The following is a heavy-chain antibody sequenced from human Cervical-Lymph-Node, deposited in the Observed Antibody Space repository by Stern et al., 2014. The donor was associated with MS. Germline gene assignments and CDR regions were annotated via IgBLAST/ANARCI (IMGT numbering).Heavy chain of an antibody. J-gene: IGHJ4*02. CDR2: IGSSGDV. V-gene: IGHV3-11*01. D-gene: IGHD4-17*01. Sequence: VQLVESGGGLVQPGGSLRLSCTASGLNFNIYSMAWVRRAPGQGLEWVSFIGSSGDVYHADSVMGRFAITRNNSRNSLYLQMDSLRVDDMGVYYCASVRYGQFDFWGQGTLVTVSA. CDR1: GLNFNIYS. CDR3: ASVRYGQFDF.